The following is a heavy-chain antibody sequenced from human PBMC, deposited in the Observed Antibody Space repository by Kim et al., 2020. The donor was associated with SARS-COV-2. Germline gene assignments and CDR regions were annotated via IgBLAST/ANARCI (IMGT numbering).Heavy chain of an antibody. CDR3: ARDDSRLQYGGKFDY. D-gene: IGHD3-16*01. J-gene: IGHJ4*02. V-gene: IGHV3-30*01. Sequence: AVKGRFTISRDNSKNTLYLQMNSLGAEDTAVYYCARDDSRLQYGGKFDYWGQGTLVTVSS.